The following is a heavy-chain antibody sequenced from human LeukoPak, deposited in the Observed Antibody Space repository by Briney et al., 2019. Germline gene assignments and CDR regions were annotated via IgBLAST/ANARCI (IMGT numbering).Heavy chain of an antibody. D-gene: IGHD5-12*01. J-gene: IGHJ4*02. V-gene: IGHV1-69*02. CDR3: AARGYSGYGAVVY. Sequence: GASVKVSCKASGGTFSSYTISWVRQAPGQGLEWMGRIIPIRGIANYARKFQGRVTITADKSTSTAYMELSSLRSEDTAVYYCAARGYSGYGAVVYWGQGTLVTVSS. CDR1: GGTFSSYT. CDR2: IIPIRGIA.